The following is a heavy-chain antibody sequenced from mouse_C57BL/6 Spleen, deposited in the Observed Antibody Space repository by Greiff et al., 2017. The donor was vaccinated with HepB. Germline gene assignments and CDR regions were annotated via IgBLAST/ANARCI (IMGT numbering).Heavy chain of an antibody. V-gene: IGHV1-9*01. CDR2: ILPGSGST. J-gene: IGHJ1*03. CDR3: ARGPYYGSSYLYWYFDV. Sequence: QVQLQQSGAELMKPGASVKLSCKATGYTFTGYWIEWVKQRPGHGLEWIGEILPGSGSTNYNEKFKGKATFTADTSSNTAYMQLSSLTTEDFAIYYCARGPYYGSSYLYWYFDVWGTGTTVTVSS. D-gene: IGHD1-1*01. CDR1: GYTFTGYW.